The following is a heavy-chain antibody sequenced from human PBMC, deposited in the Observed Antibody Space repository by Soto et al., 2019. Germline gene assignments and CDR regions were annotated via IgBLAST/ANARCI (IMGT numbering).Heavy chain of an antibody. CDR3: ARDPGYCSGGSGYNRGAFYI. J-gene: IGHJ3*02. V-gene: IGHV4-31*03. CDR1: GGSISRGVYS. D-gene: IGHD2-15*01. Sequence: SETLSITCTVSGGSISRGVYSWTWIRQHPGKGLEWIGYIYYSGSTYYNPSLKSRVTISVDTSKNQFSLKLSSVTAADTAVYYCARDPGYCSGGSGYNRGAFYIWGQGTMVTGSS. CDR2: IYYSGST.